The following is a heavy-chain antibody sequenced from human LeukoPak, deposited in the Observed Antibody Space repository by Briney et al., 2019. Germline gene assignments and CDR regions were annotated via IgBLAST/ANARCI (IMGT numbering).Heavy chain of an antibody. V-gene: IGHV3-48*02. D-gene: IGHD3-22*01. CDR3: VRVYYYDTSGYYSEDQFVC. J-gene: IGHJ4*02. Sequence: GGSLRLSCAASGFTFSSYSMNWVRQAPGKGLEWVSYISSSSSTIYYADSVKGRFTISRDNAKNSLYLQMNSLRDEDTAVYYCVRVYYYDTSGYYSEDQFVCWGQGTLVTVSS. CDR1: GFTFSSYS. CDR2: ISSSSSTI.